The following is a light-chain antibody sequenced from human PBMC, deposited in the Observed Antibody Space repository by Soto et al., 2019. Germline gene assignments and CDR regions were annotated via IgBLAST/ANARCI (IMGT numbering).Light chain of an antibody. Sequence: QSVLTQPPSASGSPGQSVTISCTGTSSDVGGYNYVSWYQQQSGKAPKLMIYEVSKWPSGVPDRFSGSKSGNTASLTVSGLQAEDEADYYCSSYAGSNTVVFGGGTKLTVL. CDR2: EVS. CDR3: SSYAGSNTVV. CDR1: SSDVGGYNY. J-gene: IGLJ2*01. V-gene: IGLV2-8*01.